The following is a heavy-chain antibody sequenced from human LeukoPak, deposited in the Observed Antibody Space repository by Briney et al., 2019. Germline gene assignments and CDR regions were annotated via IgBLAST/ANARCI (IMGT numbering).Heavy chain of an antibody. D-gene: IGHD3-10*01. CDR3: ARREYGSGSYHLVY. Sequence: GASVKVSCKASGYTFTSYDINWVRQATGQGLEWMGWMNPNSGNTGYAQKFQGRVTMTTNTSISTVYMELSSLRSEDTAVYYCARREYGSGSYHLVYWGQETLVTVSS. CDR1: GYTFTSYD. J-gene: IGHJ4*02. V-gene: IGHV1-8*01. CDR2: MNPNSGNT.